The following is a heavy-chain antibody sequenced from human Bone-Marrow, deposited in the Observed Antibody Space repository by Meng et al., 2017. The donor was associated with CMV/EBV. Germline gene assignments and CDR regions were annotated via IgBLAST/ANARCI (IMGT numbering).Heavy chain of an antibody. Sequence: ASVKVSCKASGYTFTGYYMHWVRQAPGQGLEWMGWINPNSGGTNYAQKFQGRVTMTRDTSISTAYMELSSLRSEDTAVYYCAKGPGGAAPGTFYYGMDVWGQGAMVTVSS. CDR2: INPNSGGT. D-gene: IGHD6-13*01. CDR3: AKGPGGAAPGTFYYGMDV. CDR1: GYTFTGYY. J-gene: IGHJ6*02. V-gene: IGHV1-2*02.